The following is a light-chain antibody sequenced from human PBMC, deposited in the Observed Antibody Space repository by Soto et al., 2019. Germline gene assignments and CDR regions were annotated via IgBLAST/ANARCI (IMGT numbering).Light chain of an antibody. CDR1: QGIGSY. Sequence: DIQLTQSPSFLSASLGDRVNITCRASQGIGSYLAWYQQKPGKAPRLLIYAASTLQSGVPSRFSGSGSDTEFTLTISSLQPEDFATYYCQQLNNYPLTFGGGTKVEIK. J-gene: IGKJ4*01. CDR3: QQLNNYPLT. CDR2: AAS. V-gene: IGKV1-9*01.